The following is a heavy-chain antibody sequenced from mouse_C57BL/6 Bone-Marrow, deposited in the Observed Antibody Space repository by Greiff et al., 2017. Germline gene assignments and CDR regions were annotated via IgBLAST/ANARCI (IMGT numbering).Heavy chain of an antibody. J-gene: IGHJ4*01. V-gene: IGHV5-17*01. D-gene: IGHD4-1*01. CDR2: ISSGSSTI. CDR3: ARNGTGSYYYAMDY. CDR1: GFTFSDYG. Sequence: EVMLVESGGGLVKPGGSLKLSCAASGFTFSDYGMHWVRQAPEKGLEWVAYISSGSSTIYYADTVKGRFTISRDNAKNTLFLQMTSLRSEDTAMYYCARNGTGSYYYAMDYWGQGTSVTVSS.